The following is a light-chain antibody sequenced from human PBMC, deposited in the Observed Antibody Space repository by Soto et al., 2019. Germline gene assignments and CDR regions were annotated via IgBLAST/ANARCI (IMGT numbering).Light chain of an antibody. Sequence: QSVLTQPPSVSAAPGQKVTISCSGGSSNIGNNYVSWYQQLPGTAPKLLIYDNNKRPSGIPDRFSGSKSGTSATLGITGLQTGDEADYYCGTWDSSLSVEVFGGGTKLTVL. CDR1: SSNIGNNY. J-gene: IGLJ2*01. CDR2: DNN. CDR3: GTWDSSLSVEV. V-gene: IGLV1-51*01.